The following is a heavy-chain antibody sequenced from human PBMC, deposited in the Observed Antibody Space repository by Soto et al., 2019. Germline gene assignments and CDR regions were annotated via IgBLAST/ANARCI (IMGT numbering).Heavy chain of an antibody. Sequence: QVQLVESGGGVAQPGRSLRLFCAASGFTLSSYSLHWVRQSPGKGLEWVAAISSDGTEKHYADSVKGRFIISRDNSKNTLSLQLNSLRTEDTAVYYCARMFGFSYGPANRGMDVWGQGTTVTVSS. CDR2: ISSDGTEK. J-gene: IGHJ6*02. CDR3: ARMFGFSYGPANRGMDV. V-gene: IGHV3-30*04. CDR1: GFTLSSYS. D-gene: IGHD5-18*01.